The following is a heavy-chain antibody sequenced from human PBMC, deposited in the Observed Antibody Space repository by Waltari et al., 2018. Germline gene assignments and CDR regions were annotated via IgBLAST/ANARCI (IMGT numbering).Heavy chain of an antibody. CDR1: TFNHRT. J-gene: IGHJ4*02. CDR3: ARERDPLYTFWSGSSGGLDS. CDR2: ISSDGRHT. D-gene: IGHD3-3*01. V-gene: IGHV3-30*04. Sequence: AQPGRSLRISCSTSTFNHRTVHWVRQSPGRGLEWLTVISSDGRHTHYVDSVRGRFTTLRDDSKSTVFLQMNNLRSEDTAFYYCARERDPLYTFWSGSSGGLDSWGQGSLVTVSS.